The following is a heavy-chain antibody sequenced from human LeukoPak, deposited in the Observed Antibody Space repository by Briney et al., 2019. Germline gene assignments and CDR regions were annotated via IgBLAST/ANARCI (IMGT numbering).Heavy chain of an antibody. V-gene: IGHV4-39*01. CDR3: TRYGDRSNREFDY. D-gene: IGHD2-21*02. Sequence: PSETLSLTCTVSSGSISSFYWGWIRQPPGKGLEWIASFYYSGNTYYNPSLQSRASISVDTSRSQFSLNLNSVTAADTAVYYCTRYGDRSNREFDYWGRGTLVTVSS. CDR1: SGSISSFY. CDR2: FYYSGNT. J-gene: IGHJ4*02.